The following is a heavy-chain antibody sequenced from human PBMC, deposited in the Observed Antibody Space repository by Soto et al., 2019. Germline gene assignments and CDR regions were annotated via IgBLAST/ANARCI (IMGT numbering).Heavy chain of an antibody. J-gene: IGHJ6*02. D-gene: IGHD5-12*01. V-gene: IGHV3-30*18. CDR2: ISYDGSNK. Sequence: GGSLRLSCAASGFTFSSYGMHWVRQAPGKGLKWVAVISYDGSNKYYADSVKGRFTISRDNSKNTLYLQMNSLRAEDTAVYYCAKDHLKGVANSYYYYGMDVWGQGTTVTVSS. CDR3: AKDHLKGVANSYYYYGMDV. CDR1: GFTFSSYG.